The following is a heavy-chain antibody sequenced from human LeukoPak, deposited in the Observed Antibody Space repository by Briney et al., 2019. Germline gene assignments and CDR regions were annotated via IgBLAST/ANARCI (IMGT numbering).Heavy chain of an antibody. CDR2: IYWDDDK. V-gene: IGHV2-5*02. Sequence: ASGPTLVNPTQTLTLTCTFSGFSLSTSGVGVGWIRQPPGRALEWLALIYWDDDKRYRPSLKSRPTITKDTSKDQVVLTMTNMDPVDTATYYCAHRRSGSYRFDYWGQGTLVTVSS. CDR3: AHRRSGSYRFDY. J-gene: IGHJ4*02. CDR1: GFSLSTSGVG. D-gene: IGHD1-26*01.